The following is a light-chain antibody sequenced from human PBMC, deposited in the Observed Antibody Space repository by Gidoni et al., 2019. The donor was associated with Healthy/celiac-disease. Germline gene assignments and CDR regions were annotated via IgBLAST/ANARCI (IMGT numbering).Light chain of an antibody. Sequence: HSVLPQPPSAYGTPGQRVTISCSGSSSNIGSNTVNWYQQLPGTAPKLLIYSNNQRPSGVPDRFSGSKSGTSASLAISGLQSEDEADYYCAAWDDSLNGVVFGGGTKLTVL. CDR1: SSNIGSNT. CDR3: AAWDDSLNGVV. V-gene: IGLV1-44*01. J-gene: IGLJ2*01. CDR2: SNN.